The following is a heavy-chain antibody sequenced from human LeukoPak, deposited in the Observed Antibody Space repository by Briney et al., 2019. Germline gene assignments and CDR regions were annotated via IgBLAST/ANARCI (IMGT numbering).Heavy chain of an antibody. CDR3: VRDPSYGSSWYYYMDV. J-gene: IGHJ6*03. CDR1: GFSFSGYS. CDR2: INAGASLI. V-gene: IGHV3-48*04. D-gene: IGHD6-13*01. Sequence: RGSLRLSCGASGFSFSGYSYNWVRQAPGKGLEWLSYINAGASLIYYADSVRGRFTISRDNSKNSLYLQMDSLRVEDTAVYYCVRDPSYGSSWYYYMDVWGKGTTVTVSS.